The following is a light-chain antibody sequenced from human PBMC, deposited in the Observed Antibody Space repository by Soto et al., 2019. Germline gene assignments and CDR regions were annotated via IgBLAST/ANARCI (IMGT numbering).Light chain of an antibody. CDR1: SSDIDTYNY. Sequence: QSALTQPASVSGSPGQSITISCTGTSSDIDTYNYVSWYQQHPGKAPKLIIYEVTSRPSGVSNRFSGSKSGDAASLTISGLRAEDEADYYCNCYSNINTRACVFGTGTKLTVL. J-gene: IGLJ1*01. CDR2: EVT. V-gene: IGLV2-14*01. CDR3: NCYSNINTRACV.